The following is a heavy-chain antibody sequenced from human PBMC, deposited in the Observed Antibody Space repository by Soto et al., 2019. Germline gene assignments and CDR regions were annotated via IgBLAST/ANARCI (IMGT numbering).Heavy chain of an antibody. CDR2: IWYDGSNK. D-gene: IGHD2-2*02. CDR1: GFTFSSYG. CDR3: ARDQGYCSSTSCYIYYYYYYGMDV. V-gene: IGHV3-33*01. Sequence: QVQLVESGGGVVQPGRSLRLSCAASGFTFSSYGMHWVRQAPGKGLEWVAVIWYDGSNKYYADSVKGRFTISRDNSKSTLYLQMNSLRAEDTAVYYCARDQGYCSSTSCYIYYYYYYGMDVWGQGTTVTVSS. J-gene: IGHJ6*02.